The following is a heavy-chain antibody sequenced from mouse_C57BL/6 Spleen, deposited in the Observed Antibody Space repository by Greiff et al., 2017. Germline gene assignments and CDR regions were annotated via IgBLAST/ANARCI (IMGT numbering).Heavy chain of an antibody. CDR2: FYPGSGSI. J-gene: IGHJ1*03. Sequence: VQLQQSGAELVKPGASVKLSCKASGYTFTEYTIHWVKQRSGQGLEWIGWFYPGSGSIKYNEKFKDKATLTADKSSSTVYMELSRLTSEDSAVXFCARHEGAYYYGSSYWYFDVWGTGTTVTVSS. CDR1: GYTFTEYT. D-gene: IGHD1-1*01. V-gene: IGHV1-62-2*01. CDR3: ARHEGAYYYGSSYWYFDV.